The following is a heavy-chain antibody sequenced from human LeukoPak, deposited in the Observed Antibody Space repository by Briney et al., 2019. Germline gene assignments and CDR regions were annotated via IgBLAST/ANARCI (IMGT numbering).Heavy chain of an antibody. CDR2: VNDNGAAT. Sequence: PGGSLRLSCAASGFTFSNYAMSWVRQAPGKGLKWVATVNDNGAATYYADSVKGRFTISRDNSKNTLYLQMNSLRAEDTALYYCAKAAYFYGSGSYYSDYWGQGTLVTVSS. CDR1: GFTFSNYA. D-gene: IGHD3-10*01. CDR3: AKAAYFYGSGSYYSDY. J-gene: IGHJ4*02. V-gene: IGHV3-23*01.